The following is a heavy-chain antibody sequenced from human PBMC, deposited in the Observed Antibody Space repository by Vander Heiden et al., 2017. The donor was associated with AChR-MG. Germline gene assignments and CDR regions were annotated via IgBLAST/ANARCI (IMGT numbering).Heavy chain of an antibody. CDR1: GFSFSAYY. CDR2: ISSSGSSI. CDR3: VRWGQAHPKYCSAASCSWH. D-gene: IGHD2-15*01. V-gene: IGHV3-11*01. J-gene: IGHJ4*02. Sequence: QVQLVESGGGLVKPGESLRLSCAAPGFSFSAYYMSWVRQAPGKGLECLSYISSSGSSIYYADSVKGRLTISRDNSKNSLFLHMNSLRADDTAVYYCVRWGQAHPKYCSAASCSWHWGQGTLVTVSA.